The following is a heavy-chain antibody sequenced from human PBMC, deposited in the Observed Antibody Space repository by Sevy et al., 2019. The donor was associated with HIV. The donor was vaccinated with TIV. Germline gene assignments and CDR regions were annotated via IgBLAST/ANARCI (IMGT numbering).Heavy chain of an antibody. D-gene: IGHD2-15*01. Sequence: GGSLRLSCAASGFTVSSNYMSWVRQAPGKGLEWVSVIYSGGSTYYADSVKGRFNNSRDNSKNTLYLQMNSLRAEDTAVYYCARDHQSGYCSGGSCYSWGMDVWGQGTTVTVSS. V-gene: IGHV3-53*01. CDR3: ARDHQSGYCSGGSCYSWGMDV. CDR1: GFTVSSNY. CDR2: IYSGGST. J-gene: IGHJ6*02.